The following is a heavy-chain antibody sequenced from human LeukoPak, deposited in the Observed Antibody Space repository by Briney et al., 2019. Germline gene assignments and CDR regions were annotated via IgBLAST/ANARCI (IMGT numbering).Heavy chain of an antibody. J-gene: IGHJ3*02. CDR3: ARETPFLLTDPSRGELCSGGDCYSDGFDI. V-gene: IGHV4-59*01. CDR2: IYYSGST. CDR1: GGSISSYY. D-gene: IGHD2-15*01. Sequence: SETLSLTCTVSGGSISSYYWSWIRQPPGKGLEWIAYIYYSGSTTYNPSLKSRVTTSVDTSKSQFSLKLTSVTDADAVVYYCARETPFLLTDPSRGELCSGGDCYSDGFDIWGRGTMVSVS.